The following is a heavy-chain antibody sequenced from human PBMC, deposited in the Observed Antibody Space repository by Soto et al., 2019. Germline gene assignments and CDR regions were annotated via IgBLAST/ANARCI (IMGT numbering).Heavy chain of an antibody. Sequence: ASVKVSCKASGYTFTSYGISWVRQAPGQGLEWMGWISAYNGNTNYAQKLQGRVTMTTDTSTSTAYMELRSLRSDDTAVYYCARDEWLVAATPVANNWFDPWGQGTLVTVSS. D-gene: IGHD2-15*01. CDR2: ISAYNGNT. V-gene: IGHV1-18*01. CDR1: GYTFTSYG. CDR3: ARDEWLVAATPVANNWFDP. J-gene: IGHJ5*02.